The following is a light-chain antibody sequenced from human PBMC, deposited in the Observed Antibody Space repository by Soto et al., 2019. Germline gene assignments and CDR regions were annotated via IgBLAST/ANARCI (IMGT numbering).Light chain of an antibody. Sequence: DIVMTQSPDSLAVSLGERATINCKSSQSVLYSSNNKNYLAWYQQKPGQPPKLLIYWASTRESGVPDRFSGSGSGTDFTLTISSLQAEDVAVYYGQQYYSAPYTFGQGTNLEIQ. J-gene: IGKJ2*01. V-gene: IGKV4-1*01. CDR3: QQYYSAPYT. CDR2: WAS. CDR1: QSVLYSSNNKNY.